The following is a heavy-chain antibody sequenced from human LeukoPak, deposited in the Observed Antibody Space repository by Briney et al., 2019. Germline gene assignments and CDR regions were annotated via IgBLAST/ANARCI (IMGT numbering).Heavy chain of an antibody. V-gene: IGHV1-2*02. CDR2: INPNSGGT. CDR3: ARSPTYYYGSGSPYGMDV. CDR1: GYTFTGYY. D-gene: IGHD3-10*01. Sequence: ASVKVSCKASGYTFTGYYMHWVRQAPGQGLEWMGWINPNSGGTNYAQKLQGRVTMTRDTSISTAYMELSRLRSEDPAVYYCARSPTYYYGSGSPYGMDVWGQGTTVTVPS. J-gene: IGHJ6*02.